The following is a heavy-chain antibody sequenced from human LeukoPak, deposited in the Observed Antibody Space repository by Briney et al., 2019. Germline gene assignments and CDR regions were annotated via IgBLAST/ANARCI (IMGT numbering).Heavy chain of an antibody. Sequence: ASVKVSCKASGYTFTGYYMHWVRQAPGQGLEWMGWINPNSGGTNYAQKFQGRVTMTRDTSISTAYMELSRLRSDDTAVYYCARVYSAFDYALGYWGQGTLVTVSS. V-gene: IGHV1-2*02. CDR2: INPNSGGT. CDR3: ARVYSAFDYALGY. CDR1: GYTFTGYY. J-gene: IGHJ4*02. D-gene: IGHD4-17*01.